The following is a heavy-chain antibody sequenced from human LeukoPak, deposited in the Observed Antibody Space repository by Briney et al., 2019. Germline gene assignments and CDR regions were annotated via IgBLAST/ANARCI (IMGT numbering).Heavy chain of an antibody. CDR1: GGSISSGDYY. CDR2: IYYSGST. J-gene: IGHJ4*02. Sequence: SETLSLTCTVSGGSISSGDYYWSWIRQPPGKGLEWIGYIYYSGSTYYNPSLKSRVTISVDTSKHQFSLKLSSVTAADTAVYYCARGDSSGSYYFDYWGQGTLVTVSS. V-gene: IGHV4-30-4*01. D-gene: IGHD3-22*01. CDR3: ARGDSSGSYYFDY.